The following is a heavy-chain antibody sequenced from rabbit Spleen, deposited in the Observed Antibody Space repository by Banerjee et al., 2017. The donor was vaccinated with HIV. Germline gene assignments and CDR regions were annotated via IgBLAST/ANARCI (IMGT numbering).Heavy chain of an antibody. CDR2: IDTGRPDFT. CDR1: GFDFRNYNF. CDR3: ARDTGSSVSSYGMDL. D-gene: IGHD1-1*01. V-gene: IGHV1S45*01. Sequence: QEQLVESGGGLVQPEGSLTLTCKASGFDFRNYNFMSWVRQAPEKGLEWIACIDTGRPDFTYYACCVKGRFAIAKTSSSTVTLQMTSVTIAATATYFCARDTGSSVSSYGMDLGGPGSLVSVS. J-gene: IGHJ6*01.